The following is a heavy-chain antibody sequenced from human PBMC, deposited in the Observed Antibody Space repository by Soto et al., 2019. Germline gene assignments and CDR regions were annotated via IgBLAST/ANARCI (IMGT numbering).Heavy chain of an antibody. J-gene: IGHJ6*02. Sequence: GGSLRLSCAASGFTFSSYAMSWVRQAPGKGLEWVPAISGSGGSTYYADSVKGRFTISRDNSKNTLYLQMNSLRAEDTAVYYCAKWKLWLRRGMDVWGQGTTVTVSS. CDR2: ISGSGGST. D-gene: IGHD5-18*01. V-gene: IGHV3-23*01. CDR1: GFTFSSYA. CDR3: AKWKLWLRRGMDV.